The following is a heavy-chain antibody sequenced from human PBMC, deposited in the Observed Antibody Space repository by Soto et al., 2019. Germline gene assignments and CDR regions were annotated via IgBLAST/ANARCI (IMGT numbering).Heavy chain of an antibody. CDR3: ARDQTGYSYSNLDY. CDR1: GYTFTGYY. CDR2: INPNSGGT. J-gene: IGHJ4*02. Sequence: ASVKVSCKASGYTFTGYYMHWVRQAPGQGLEWMGWINPNSGGTNYAQKFQGRVTMTRDTSISTAYMELSRLRAEDTAVYYCARDQTGYSYSNLDYWGQGTLVTVSS. V-gene: IGHV1-2*02. D-gene: IGHD5-18*01.